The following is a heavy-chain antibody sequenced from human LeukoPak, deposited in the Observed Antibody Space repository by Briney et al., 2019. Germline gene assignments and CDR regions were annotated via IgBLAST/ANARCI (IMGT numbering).Heavy chain of an antibody. J-gene: IGHJ4*02. Sequence: PGGSLRLSCAASGFTFTYYAMGWVRQAPGRGLEWVSNISPGGSTNYADSVKGRFTISRDNYKNTMYLQMNSLRAEGTAVYYCAKRSGSGGPFDYWGQGILVTVSS. CDR3: AKRSGSGGPFDY. D-gene: IGHD3-10*01. V-gene: IGHV3-23*01. CDR2: ISPGGST. CDR1: GFTFTYYA.